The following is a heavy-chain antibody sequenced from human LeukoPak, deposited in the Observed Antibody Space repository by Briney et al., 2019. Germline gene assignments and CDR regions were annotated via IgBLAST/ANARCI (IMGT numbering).Heavy chain of an antibody. V-gene: IGHV1-18*01. Sequence: ASVKVSCKASGYTFTSYGISWVRQAPGQGLEWMGWISAYNGNTNYAQKLQGRVTMTTDTSTSTAYMELRSLRSDDTAVYYCAKAPQRPKRYFDWLSTPSGEYYFDYWGQGTLVTVSS. CDR1: GYTFTSYG. CDR2: ISAYNGNT. J-gene: IGHJ4*02. CDR3: AKAPQRPKRYFDWLSTPSGEYYFDY. D-gene: IGHD3-9*01.